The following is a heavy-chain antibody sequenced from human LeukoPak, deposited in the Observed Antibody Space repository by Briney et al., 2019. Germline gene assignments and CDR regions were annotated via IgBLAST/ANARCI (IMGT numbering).Heavy chain of an antibody. CDR1: GGTFSSYT. CDR3: ARAYSSSSGGGMDV. J-gene: IGHJ6*02. D-gene: IGHD6-6*01. Sequence: SVKVSCKASGGTFSSYTISWVRQAPGQGLEWMGRIIPILGIANYAQKFQGRVTITADKSTSTAYMGLSSLRSEDTAVYYCARAYSSSSGGGMDVWGQGTTVTVSS. V-gene: IGHV1-69*02. CDR2: IIPILGIA.